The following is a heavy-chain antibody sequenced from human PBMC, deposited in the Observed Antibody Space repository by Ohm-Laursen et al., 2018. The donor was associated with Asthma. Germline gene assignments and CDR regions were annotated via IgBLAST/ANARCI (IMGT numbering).Heavy chain of an antibody. D-gene: IGHD6-19*01. CDR1: GFTFDDYA. CDR2: ISWNSGSI. J-gene: IGHJ4*02. CDR3: AKDFGDSGCYDY. V-gene: IGHV3-9*01. Sequence: SLRLSCAASGFTFDDYAMHWVRQAPGKGLEWVSGISWNSGSIGYADSVKGRFTISRDNAKNSLYLQMNSLRAEDTAVYYCAKDFGDSGCYDYWGQGTLVTVSS.